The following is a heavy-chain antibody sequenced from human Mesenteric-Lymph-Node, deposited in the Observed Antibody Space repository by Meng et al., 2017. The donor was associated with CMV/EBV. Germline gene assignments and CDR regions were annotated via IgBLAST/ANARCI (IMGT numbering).Heavy chain of an antibody. CDR3: ARGYCSTTSCFNFLDF. Sequence: GGSLRLSCAASGFTFSSYAMHWVRQAPGKGLESIAYISSTSSPIYYADSVRGRFTVSRDSSKNTLYLQMDNLRAEDTAVYYCARGYCSTTSCFNFLDFWGQGTLVTVSS. V-gene: IGHV3-48*01. CDR2: ISSTSSPI. D-gene: IGHD2-2*01. J-gene: IGHJ4*02. CDR1: GFTFSSYA.